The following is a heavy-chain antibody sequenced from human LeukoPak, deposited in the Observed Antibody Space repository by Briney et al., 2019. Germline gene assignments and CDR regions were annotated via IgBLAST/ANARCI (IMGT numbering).Heavy chain of an antibody. CDR2: IYYSGST. J-gene: IGHJ4*02. Sequence: SETPSLTCTVSGGSISSSSYYWGWIRQPPGKGLEWIGSIYYSGSTYYNPSLKSRVTISVDTSKNQFSLKLSSVTAADTAVYYCANYDFWSGPDYWGQGTLVTVSS. V-gene: IGHV4-39*05. CDR3: ANYDFWSGPDY. CDR1: GGSISSSSYY. D-gene: IGHD3-3*01.